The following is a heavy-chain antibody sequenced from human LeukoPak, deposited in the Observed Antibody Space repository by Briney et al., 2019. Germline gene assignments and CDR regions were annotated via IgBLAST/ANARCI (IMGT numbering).Heavy chain of an antibody. J-gene: IGHJ5*02. CDR2: IKQDGSEK. CDR3: ARHDWFAP. CDR1: GLTFSNYW. V-gene: IGHV3-7*03. Sequence: GGSLRLSCAASGLTFSNYWMDWVRQAPGKGLEWVANIKQDGSEKNYVDSVKGRFTISRDNSKNTLYLQMNNLRAEDTAVYYCARHDWFAPWGQGTLVTVSS.